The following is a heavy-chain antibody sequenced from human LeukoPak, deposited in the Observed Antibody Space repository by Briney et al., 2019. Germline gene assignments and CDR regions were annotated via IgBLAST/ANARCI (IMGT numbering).Heavy chain of an antibody. CDR3: ATGAISYSSSWYGGDY. D-gene: IGHD6-13*01. V-gene: IGHV1-24*01. CDR2: FDPEDGET. CDR1: GYTLTELS. Sequence: ASVKVSCKVSGYTLTELSMHWVRQAPGKELEWMGGFDPEDGETIYAQKFQGRVTMTEDTSTDTAYMELSSLRSEDTAVYYCATGAISYSSSWYGGDYWGQGTLVTVSS. J-gene: IGHJ4*02.